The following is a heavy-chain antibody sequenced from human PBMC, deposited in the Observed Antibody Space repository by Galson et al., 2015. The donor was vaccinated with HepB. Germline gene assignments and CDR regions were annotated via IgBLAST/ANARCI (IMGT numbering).Heavy chain of an antibody. V-gene: IGHV3-48*04. CDR2: ISSSSSTI. J-gene: IGHJ4*02. CDR3: AREGRVVRGVTPDY. Sequence: SLRLSCAASGFTFSSYSMNRVRQAPGKGLEWVSYISSSSSTIYYADSVKGRFTISRDNAKNSLYLQMNSLRAEDTAVYYCAREGRVVRGVTPDYWGQGTLVTVSS. D-gene: IGHD3-10*01. CDR1: GFTFSSYS.